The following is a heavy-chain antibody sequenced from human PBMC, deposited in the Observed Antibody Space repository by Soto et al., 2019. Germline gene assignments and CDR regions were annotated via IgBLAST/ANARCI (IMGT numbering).Heavy chain of an antibody. J-gene: IGHJ4*02. CDR3: ARKSRLGYCSGGSCWDDY. D-gene: IGHD2-15*01. V-gene: IGHV3-21*01. Sequence: PGGSLRLSCAASGFAFSSHSMNWVRQAPGKGLEWVSSISSSSSYIYYADSVKGRFTISRDNAKNSLYLQMNSLRAEDTAVYYCARKSRLGYCSGGSCWDDYWGQGTLVTVSS. CDR1: GFAFSSHS. CDR2: ISSSSSYI.